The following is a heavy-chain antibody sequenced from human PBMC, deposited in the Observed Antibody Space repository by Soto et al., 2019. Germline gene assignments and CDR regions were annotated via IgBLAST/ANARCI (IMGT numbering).Heavy chain of an antibody. CDR2: IWNDGSNK. CDR3: TREDEILIGFDY. CDR1: GFIFSSYG. V-gene: IGHV3-33*01. Sequence: QVQLVESGGGVFEPGRSLRLSSAASGFIFSSYGMHWVREAPGKGLEWVAAIWNDGSNKDYAHSVKGRFTISRDNSKNTVYLQMNSLRGEDTAMYYCTREDEILIGFDYWGQGTLVTVSS. J-gene: IGHJ4*02. D-gene: IGHD3-9*01.